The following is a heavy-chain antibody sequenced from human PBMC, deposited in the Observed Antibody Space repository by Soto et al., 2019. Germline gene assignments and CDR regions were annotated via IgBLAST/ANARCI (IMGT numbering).Heavy chain of an antibody. CDR2: ISYDGSNK. D-gene: IGHD2-2*01. Sequence: QTGGSLRLSCAASGFTFSSYGMHWVRQAPGKGLEWVAVISYDGSNKYYADSVKGRFTISRDNSKNTLYLQMNSLRAEDTAVYYCAKVQSTPTGVVPFYGMDVWGQGTTVTVSS. CDR3: AKVQSTPTGVVPFYGMDV. V-gene: IGHV3-30*18. J-gene: IGHJ6*02. CDR1: GFTFSSYG.